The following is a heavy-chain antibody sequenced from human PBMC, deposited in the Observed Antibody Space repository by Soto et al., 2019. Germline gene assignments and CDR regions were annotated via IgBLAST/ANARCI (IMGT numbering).Heavy chain of an antibody. Sequence: QVQLVQSGAEVKKPGASVKVSCKASGYTFTSYGISWVRQAPGQGLEWLGWISAYNGNTNYAQKLQGRVTMTTDTTTSTAYMELRSLRSDDTAVYYCARDVDDRVEDRADYFQHWGQGTLVTVSS. J-gene: IGHJ1*01. CDR1: GYTFTSYG. D-gene: IGHD2-15*01. V-gene: IGHV1-18*01. CDR3: ARDVDDRVEDRADYFQH. CDR2: ISAYNGNT.